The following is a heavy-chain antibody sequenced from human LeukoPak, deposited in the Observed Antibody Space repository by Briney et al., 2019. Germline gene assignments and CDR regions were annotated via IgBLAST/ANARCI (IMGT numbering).Heavy chain of an antibody. CDR2: IKQDGSEK. CDR3: ARGRWIQLWYYFDY. V-gene: IGHV3-7*01. J-gene: IGHJ4*02. CDR1: GFTFSSYW. Sequence: GGSLRLSCAASGFTFSSYWMSWVRQAPGKGLEWVANIKQDGSEKYYVDSVKGRFTISRDNAKNSLYLQMNSLRVEDTAVYYCARGRWIQLWYYFDYWGQGTLVTVSS. D-gene: IGHD5-18*01.